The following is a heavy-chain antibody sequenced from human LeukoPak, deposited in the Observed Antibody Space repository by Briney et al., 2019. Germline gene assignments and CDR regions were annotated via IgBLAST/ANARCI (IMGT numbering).Heavy chain of an antibody. V-gene: IGHV4-39*02. CDR1: GGSISSSSYY. CDR2: IYYSGST. D-gene: IGHD3-16*02. Sequence: SETLSLTCTVSGGSISSSSYYWGWIRQPPGKGLEWIGSIYYSGSTYYNPSLKSRVTISVDTSKNQFSLKLSSVTAADTAVYYCAKDYPSRPNWFDPWGQGTLVTVSS. CDR3: AKDYPSRPNWFDP. J-gene: IGHJ5*02.